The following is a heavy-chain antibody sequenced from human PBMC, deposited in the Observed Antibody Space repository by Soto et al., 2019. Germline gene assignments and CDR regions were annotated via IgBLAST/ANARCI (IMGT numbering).Heavy chain of an antibody. CDR3: AKGRGYCSSTSCYVGSDY. V-gene: IGHV3-23*01. J-gene: IGHJ4*02. D-gene: IGHD2-2*01. CDR1: GFTFSSYA. CDR2: ISGSGGST. Sequence: EVQLLESGGGLVQPGGSLRLSCAASGFTFSSYAMSWVRQAPGKGLEWVSAISGSGGSTYYADSVKGRFTISRDNSKNTQYRERNGLRAEDTAVYYWAKGRGYCSSTSCYVGSDYWGQGTMVTVSS.